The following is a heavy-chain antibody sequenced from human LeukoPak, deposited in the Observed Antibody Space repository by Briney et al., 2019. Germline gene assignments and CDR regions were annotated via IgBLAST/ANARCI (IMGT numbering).Heavy chain of an antibody. D-gene: IGHD3-10*01. CDR3: ARDVNLYGSESYYY. CDR2: IRYDGSNK. J-gene: IGHJ4*02. CDR1: GFTFSSYE. Sequence: GGSLRLSCAASGFTFSSYEMTWVRQAPGKGLEWVAFIRYDGSNKYYADSVKGRFTISRDNSKNTLYLQMNSLRAEDTAVYYCARDVNLYGSESYYYWGQGTLVTVSS. V-gene: IGHV3-30*02.